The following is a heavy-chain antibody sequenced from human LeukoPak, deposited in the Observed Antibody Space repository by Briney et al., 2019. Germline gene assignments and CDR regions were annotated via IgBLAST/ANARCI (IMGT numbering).Heavy chain of an antibody. CDR1: GFTFSSYS. D-gene: IGHD3-22*01. CDR3: ARAGDSSGYYSLDAFDI. J-gene: IGHJ3*02. Sequence: GGSLRLPCAASGFTFSSYSMNWVCQAPGKGLEWVSSISSSSSYIYYADSVKGRFTISRDNAKNSLYLQMNSLRAEDTAVYYCARAGDSSGYYSLDAFDIWGQGTMVTVSS. CDR2: ISSSSSYI. V-gene: IGHV3-21*01.